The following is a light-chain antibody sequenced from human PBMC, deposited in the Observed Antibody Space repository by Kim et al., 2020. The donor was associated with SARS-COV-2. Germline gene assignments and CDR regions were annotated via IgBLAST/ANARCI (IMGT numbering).Light chain of an antibody. CDR2: GAS. CDR1: QSVSSSY. J-gene: IGKJ2*01. Sequence: LSPGERDTLSCRASQSVSSSYLAWYQQRPGQTPRLLISGASSRATGIPDRFSGSGSGTDFTLTISRLEPEDFAVYYCQQYSSSPYTFGQGTKLEIK. CDR3: QQYSSSPYT. V-gene: IGKV3-20*01.